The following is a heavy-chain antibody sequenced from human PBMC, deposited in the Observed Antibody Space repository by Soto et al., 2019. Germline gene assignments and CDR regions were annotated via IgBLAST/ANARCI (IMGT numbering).Heavy chain of an antibody. J-gene: IGHJ4*02. V-gene: IGHV1-46*01. Sequence: QVQLMQSGAEVKKPGASVKVSCKASGDTFTNYYIHWVRQAPGQGLEWMGTVNPSGGHTTYSQNCHGRVTMTRDTSTSTRYMELTSLTSDDTAVYYCARGGHVVVVTAAFDYWGQGTLVTVSS. CDR3: ARGGHVVVVTAAFDY. CDR2: VNPSGGHT. D-gene: IGHD2-21*02. CDR1: GDTFTNYY.